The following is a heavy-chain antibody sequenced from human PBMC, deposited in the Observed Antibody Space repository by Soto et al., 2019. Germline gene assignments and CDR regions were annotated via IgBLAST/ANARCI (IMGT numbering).Heavy chain of an antibody. CDR1: GGSISSGGYY. V-gene: IGHV4-31*03. CDR3: AGSVLYNWFDP. Sequence: SETLSLTCTVSGGSISSGGYYWSWIRQHPGKGLEWIGYIYYSGSTYYNPSLKSRVTISLDTSKNQFSLKLSSVTAADTAVYYCAGSVLYNWFDPWGQGTLVTVSS. J-gene: IGHJ5*02. CDR2: IYYSGST. D-gene: IGHD3-10*01.